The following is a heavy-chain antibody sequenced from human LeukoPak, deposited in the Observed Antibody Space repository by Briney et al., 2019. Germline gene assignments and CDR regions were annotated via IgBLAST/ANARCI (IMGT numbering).Heavy chain of an antibody. Sequence: ASVKVSCKASGYTFNSYGISWVRQAPGQGLEWMGWISAYNGNTNYAQKLQGRVTMTTDTSTSTAYMELRSLRSDDTAVYYCAKDAPAPRSPATNDYWGQGTLVTVSS. CDR3: AKDAPAPRSPATNDY. D-gene: IGHD1-14*01. CDR2: ISAYNGNT. CDR1: GYTFNSYG. J-gene: IGHJ4*02. V-gene: IGHV1-18*01.